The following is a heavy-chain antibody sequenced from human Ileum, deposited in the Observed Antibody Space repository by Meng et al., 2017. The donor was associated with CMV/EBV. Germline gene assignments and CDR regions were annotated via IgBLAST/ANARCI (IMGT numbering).Heavy chain of an antibody. Sequence: GTFSSYAISWVRQAPGQGLEGMGGIIPIFGTANYAQKFQGRATITTDESTSTAYMELSSLRSEDTAVYYCARRRSPYYYGSGSYYTWGQGTLVTVSS. D-gene: IGHD3-10*01. CDR1: GTFSSYA. J-gene: IGHJ5*02. CDR3: ARRRSPYYYGSGSYYT. CDR2: IIPIFGTA. V-gene: IGHV1-69*05.